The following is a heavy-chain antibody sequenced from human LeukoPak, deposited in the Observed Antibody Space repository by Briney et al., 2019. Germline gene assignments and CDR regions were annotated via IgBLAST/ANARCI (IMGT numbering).Heavy chain of an antibody. J-gene: IGHJ6*03. D-gene: IGHD3-9*01. Sequence: GGSLRLSCAASGFTFSSYWMHWVRQAPGKGLVWVSLINSDGSSTTYADSVKGRFTISRDNAKNTLHLQMSSLTPEDTAVYFCVRGGANPNFAYMDVWGTGTTVTVSS. V-gene: IGHV3-74*01. CDR2: INSDGSST. CDR3: VRGGANPNFAYMDV. CDR1: GFTFSSYW.